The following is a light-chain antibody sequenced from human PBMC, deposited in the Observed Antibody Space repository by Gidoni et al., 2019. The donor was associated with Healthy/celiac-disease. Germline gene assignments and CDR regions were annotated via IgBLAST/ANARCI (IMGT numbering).Light chain of an antibody. V-gene: IGKV3-15*01. J-gene: IGKJ5*01. CDR2: GAS. CDR3: QQYNNWPPIT. CDR1: QSVSSN. Sequence: IVLTQSPATLSVSPGERATPACRASQSVSSNLAWYQQKPGQAPRLLIYGASTRATGIPARFSGSGSGTEFTLTISSLQSEDFAVYYCQQYNNWPPITFGQGTRLEIK.